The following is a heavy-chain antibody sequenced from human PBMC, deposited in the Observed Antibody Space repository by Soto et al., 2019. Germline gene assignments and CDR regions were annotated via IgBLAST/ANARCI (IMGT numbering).Heavy chain of an antibody. V-gene: IGHV3-15*01. Sequence: GGSLRLSCAASGFTFSNAWMSWVRQAPGKGLEWVGRIKSKTNGGTTDYAAPVKGRFTISRDDSKNTLYLQMNSLKTEDTAVYYCTTDYEDYYGEFDPWGQGTLVTVSS. CDR2: IKSKTNGGTT. D-gene: IGHD3-10*01. CDR1: GFTFSNAW. J-gene: IGHJ5*02. CDR3: TTDYEDYYGEFDP.